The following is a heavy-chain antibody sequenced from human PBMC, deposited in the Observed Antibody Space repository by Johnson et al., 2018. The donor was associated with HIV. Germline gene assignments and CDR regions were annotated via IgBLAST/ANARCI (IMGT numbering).Heavy chain of an antibody. Sequence: QVQLVESGGGVVRPGGSLRLSCAASGFTFGSYGMHWVRQAPANGLEWVAVISYDGTNKYYADSVKGRFTISRDNSKNTLYLQMNSLRAEDTAVYYCARDLLSRAFDIWGQGTMVTVSS. V-gene: IGHV3-30*03. CDR1: GFTFGSYG. J-gene: IGHJ3*02. CDR2: ISYDGTNK. CDR3: ARDLLSRAFDI.